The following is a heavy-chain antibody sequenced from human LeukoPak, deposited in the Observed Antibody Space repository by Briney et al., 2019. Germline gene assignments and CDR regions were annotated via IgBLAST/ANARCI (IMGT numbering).Heavy chain of an antibody. V-gene: IGHV1-8*01. CDR1: GYTFTSYD. CDR2: MNPNSGNT. CDR3: ARPVFRYYYDSSGYSGAFDI. Sequence: ASVKVSCKASGYTFTSYDINWVRQATGQGLEWMGWMNPNSGNTGYAQKFQGRVTMTRNTSISTAYMELSSLRSEDTAVYYCARPVFRYYYDSSGYSGAFDIWGQGTMVTVSS. D-gene: IGHD3-22*01. J-gene: IGHJ3*02.